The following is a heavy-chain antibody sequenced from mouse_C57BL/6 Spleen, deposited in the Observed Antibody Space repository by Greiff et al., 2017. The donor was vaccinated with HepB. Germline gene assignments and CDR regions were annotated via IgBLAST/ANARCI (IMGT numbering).Heavy chain of an antibody. CDR3: ARDLDYYGSSYEVGWYFDV. CDR2: ISDGGSYT. Sequence: EVKLMESGGGLVKPGGSLKLSCAASGFTFSSYAMSWVRQTPEKRLEWVATISDGGSYTYYPDNVKGRFTISRDNAKNNLYLQMSHLKSEDTAMYYCARDLDYYGSSYEVGWYFDVWGTGTTVTVSS. D-gene: IGHD1-1*01. CDR1: GFTFSSYA. V-gene: IGHV5-4*01. J-gene: IGHJ1*03.